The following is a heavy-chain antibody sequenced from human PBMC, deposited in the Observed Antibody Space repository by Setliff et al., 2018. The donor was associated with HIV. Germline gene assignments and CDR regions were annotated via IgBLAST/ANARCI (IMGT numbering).Heavy chain of an antibody. J-gene: IGHJ5*02. Sequence: SETLSLTCTLSGGSFGVYRWSWIRQSAGRGLEWIGRIDSSGTTDYKPSLKVRVAISVDTSRNQSSLRVTSVTAADTAVYFCARDRHSSGLGSYGTWGPGILVTVSS. CDR1: GGSFGVYR. CDR2: IDSSGTT. CDR3: ARDRHSSGLGSYGT. D-gene: IGHD3-10*01. V-gene: IGHV4-4*07.